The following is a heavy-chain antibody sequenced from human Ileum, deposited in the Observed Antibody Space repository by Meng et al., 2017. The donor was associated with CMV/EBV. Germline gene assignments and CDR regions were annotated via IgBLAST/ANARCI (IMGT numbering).Heavy chain of an antibody. J-gene: IGHJ4*02. Sequence: SCAASGFNFSSYAMRWVRQAPGKGLEWASAISTSGGSTYYADSVKGRFTISRDNSKNTVYLQMNSLRAEDTAVYYCAKHLLTGLFDYWGQGTLVTVSS. CDR2: ISTSGGST. CDR1: GFNFSSYA. D-gene: IGHD2-8*02. V-gene: IGHV3-23*01. CDR3: AKHLLTGLFDY.